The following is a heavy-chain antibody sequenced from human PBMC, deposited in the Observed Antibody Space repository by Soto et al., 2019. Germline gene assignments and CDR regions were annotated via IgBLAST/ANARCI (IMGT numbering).Heavy chain of an antibody. CDR3: THVIRGVRWN. Sequence: QITLEESGPTLVKPTQTLTLTCNFSGFSLSTSGLGVSWIRQPPGKALAWLALIYWDDDDRYSPSLKRRLSIRKDTSKNQVVLTLTNVDRADPATYFCTHVIRGVRWNWGQGTRVTVSS. CDR2: IYWDDDD. CDR1: GFSLSTSGLG. D-gene: IGHD3-10*01. V-gene: IGHV2-5*02. J-gene: IGHJ4*02.